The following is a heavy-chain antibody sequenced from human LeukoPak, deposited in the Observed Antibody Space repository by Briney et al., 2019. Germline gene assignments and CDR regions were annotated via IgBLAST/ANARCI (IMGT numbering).Heavy chain of an antibody. Sequence: GGSLRLSCAASGFSFSTNWLSWVRQAPGKGLEWVANINQDGTEKYYVDSVKGRFTISRDNAKNSLYMQKNSLRAEETAVYYCARDQYYADSVDCWGQGSLVTVSS. CDR1: GFSFSTNW. V-gene: IGHV3-7*05. CDR2: INQDGTEK. J-gene: IGHJ4*02. CDR3: ARDQYYADSVDC. D-gene: IGHD4-17*01.